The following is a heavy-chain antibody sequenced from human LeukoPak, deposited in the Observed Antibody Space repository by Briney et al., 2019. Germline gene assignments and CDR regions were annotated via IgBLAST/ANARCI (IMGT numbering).Heavy chain of an antibody. J-gene: IGHJ4*02. Sequence: GASVKVSCKASGYTFTSYAIIWVRQAPGQGLEWMGWISGYNGNTKSSQSLQDRVIMTTDTSTRTAYMELRSLRPDDTAVYYCARVYLGIYYEGSPSPFDYWGQGTLVTVSS. CDR3: ARVYLGIYYEGSPSPFDY. CDR1: GYTFTSYA. D-gene: IGHD3-22*01. CDR2: ISGYNGNT. V-gene: IGHV1-18*01.